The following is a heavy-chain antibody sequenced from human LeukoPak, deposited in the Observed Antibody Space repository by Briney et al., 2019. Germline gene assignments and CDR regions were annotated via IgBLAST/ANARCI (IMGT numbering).Heavy chain of an antibody. CDR3: ARSRFGASSYFDY. J-gene: IGHJ4*02. V-gene: IGHV1-8*01. Sequence: ASVKVSCKASGYTFTSYDINWVRQATGQGLEWMGWMNPNSGNTGYAQEFQGRVTMTRNTSISTAYMELSSLRSEGTAVYYCARSRFGASSYFDYWGQGTLFTVSS. CDR1: GYTFTSYD. D-gene: IGHD2-15*01. CDR2: MNPNSGNT.